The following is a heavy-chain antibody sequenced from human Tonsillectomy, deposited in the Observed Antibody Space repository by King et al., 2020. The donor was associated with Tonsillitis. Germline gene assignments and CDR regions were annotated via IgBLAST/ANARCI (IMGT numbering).Heavy chain of an antibody. CDR1: GFTFSSYG. Sequence: VQLVQSGGGVVQPGRSLRLSCAASGFTFSSYGMHWVRQAPGKGLEWVAVISYDGSNKYYADSVKGRFTISRDNSKNTLYLQMNSLGAEDTAVYYCAKGSRNYYDFWSGYPDYWGQGTLVTVSS. CDR2: ISYDGSNK. CDR3: AKGSRNYYDFWSGYPDY. J-gene: IGHJ4*02. V-gene: IGHV3-30*18. D-gene: IGHD3-3*01.